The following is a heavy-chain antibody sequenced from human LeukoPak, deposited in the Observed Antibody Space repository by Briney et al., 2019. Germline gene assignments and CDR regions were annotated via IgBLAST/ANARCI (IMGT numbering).Heavy chain of an antibody. V-gene: IGHV4-38-2*02. CDR3: ASGVDTATGYDAFDI. Sequence: SETLSLTCIVSGDSITSGSYWGWIRQAPGKGLEWIGSIYYSGSTYYNPSLKSRVTISVDTSKNQFSLKLSSVTAADTAVYYCASGVDTATGYDAFDIWGQGTMVTVSS. J-gene: IGHJ3*02. CDR2: IYYSGST. D-gene: IGHD5-18*01. CDR1: GDSITSGSY.